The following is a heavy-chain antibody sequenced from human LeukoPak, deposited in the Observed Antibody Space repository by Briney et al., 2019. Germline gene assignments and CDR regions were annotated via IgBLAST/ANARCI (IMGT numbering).Heavy chain of an antibody. CDR3: TRMAWRSRPFDY. CDR1: GFTFSSYW. J-gene: IGHJ4*02. CDR2: IKQDGSEK. Sequence: GGSLRLSCAASGFTFSSYWMHWVRQAPGKGLEWVANIKQDGSEKFYVDSVKGRFTITRDNAKNSVSVQMNNLRVEDTAVYYCTRMAWRSRPFDYWGQGTLVTVSS. D-gene: IGHD2-2*01. V-gene: IGHV3-7*01.